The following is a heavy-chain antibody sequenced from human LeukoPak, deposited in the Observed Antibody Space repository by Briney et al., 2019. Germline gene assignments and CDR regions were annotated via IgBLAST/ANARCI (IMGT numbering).Heavy chain of an antibody. D-gene: IGHD2-21*02. J-gene: IGHJ5*01. V-gene: IGHV6-1*01. Sequence: SQTLSLTCAISGDYVSSNNAAWNWIRQSPSRGLEWLGRTYYRPKWSHDYAPSVQSRITINPDTSKNQFSLHLNSVTPEDTAVYYCARGNRDFDSWGQGTLVTVSS. CDR1: GDYVSSNNAA. CDR2: TYYRPKWSH. CDR3: ARGNRDFDS.